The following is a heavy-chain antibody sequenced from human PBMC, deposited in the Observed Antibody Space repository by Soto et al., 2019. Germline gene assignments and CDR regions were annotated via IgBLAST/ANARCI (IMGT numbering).Heavy chain of an antibody. CDR1: GYTFTSYD. Sequence: ASVKVSCKASGYTFTSYDINWVRQATGQGLEWMGWMNPNSGNTGYAQKFQGRVTMTRSTSISTAYMELSSLRSEDTAVYYCARSIAARRGGYYYYYGMDVWGQGTTVTVSS. CDR3: ARSIAARRGGYYYYYGMDV. V-gene: IGHV1-8*01. D-gene: IGHD6-6*01. J-gene: IGHJ6*02. CDR2: MNPNSGNT.